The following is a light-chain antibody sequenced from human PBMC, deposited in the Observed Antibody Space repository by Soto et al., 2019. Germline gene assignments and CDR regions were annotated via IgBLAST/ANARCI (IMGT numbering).Light chain of an antibody. CDR1: RSIGSD. J-gene: IGKJ2*01. CDR3: QQYHDWTPGYS. Sequence: EIVMMQSPATLSVSPGERATLSCRASRSIGSDLAWYQQMPGQAPRLLMSSASSRAAGVPPRFSGSGSGPVSALSISSLQLEDFAVYFCQQYHDWTPGYSFGRGTKLEIK. CDR2: SAS. V-gene: IGKV3-15*01.